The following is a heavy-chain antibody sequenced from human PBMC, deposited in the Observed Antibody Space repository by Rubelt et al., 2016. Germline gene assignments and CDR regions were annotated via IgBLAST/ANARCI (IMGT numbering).Heavy chain of an antibody. CDR1: GFSFSSYA. CDR3: ARDWGGMSAMSFFGADF. J-gene: IGHJ1*01. Sequence: VESGGGLVQPGGSLRLSCAASGFSFSSYAMSWVRQAPGKGLEWVAVIMYNGSYKYYAASVRGRFIISRDNSQDTVFLHMNNLRPEDTAVYYCARDWGGMSAMSFFGADFWGQGSLVAVSP. V-gene: IGHV3-30*04. D-gene: IGHD2-2*01. CDR2: IMYNGSYK.